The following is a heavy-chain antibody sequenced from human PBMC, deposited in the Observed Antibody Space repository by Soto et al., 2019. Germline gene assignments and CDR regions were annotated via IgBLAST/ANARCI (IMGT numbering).Heavy chain of an antibody. CDR3: ARLRATENSDYYFAY. CDR2: IYPGDSDT. D-gene: IGHD5-12*01. CDR1: GYSFTSYW. Sequence: GESLKISCKGSGYSFTSYWIGWVRQMPGKGLEWMGIIYPGDSDTRYSPSFQGQVTISADKSISTAYLQWSSLKASDTAMYYCARLRATENSDYYFAYWGQGTLVTVSS. V-gene: IGHV5-51*01. J-gene: IGHJ4*02.